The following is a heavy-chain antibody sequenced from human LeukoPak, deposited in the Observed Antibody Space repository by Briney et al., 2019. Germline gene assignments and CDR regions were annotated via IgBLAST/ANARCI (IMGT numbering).Heavy chain of an antibody. CDR1: DDSISDYY. V-gene: IGHV4-59*01. J-gene: IGHJ4*02. Sequence: PSETLSLACTVSDDSISDYYRGWIRQPPGKGLEWIGYFYNSGRSTYNPSLKSRVTISADTSKNHFSLKLNSVTTADTAVYYCTRGAGWLIDYWGQGILVTVSS. D-gene: IGHD3-16*01. CDR3: TRGAGWLIDY. CDR2: FYNSGRS.